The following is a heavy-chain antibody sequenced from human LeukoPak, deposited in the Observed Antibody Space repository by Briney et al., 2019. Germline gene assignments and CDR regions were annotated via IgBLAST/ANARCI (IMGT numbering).Heavy chain of an antibody. V-gene: IGHV3-7*01. CDR3: ARLSAYYYGSYFYYYMDV. D-gene: IGHD3-10*01. CDR1: GFSFSSYW. Sequence: GGSLRLSCEASGFSFSSYWMTWVRQPPGKGPERVANIKQDESERYSVDSVKGRFTISRDNAKNSVYLHMNSLRAEDTALYYCARLSAYYYGSYFYYYMDVWGKGTTVTVSS. CDR2: IKQDESER. J-gene: IGHJ6*03.